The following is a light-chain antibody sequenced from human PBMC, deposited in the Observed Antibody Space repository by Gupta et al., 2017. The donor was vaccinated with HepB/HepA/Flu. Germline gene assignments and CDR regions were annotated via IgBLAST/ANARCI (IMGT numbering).Light chain of an antibody. V-gene: IGKV4-1*01. Sequence: DIVMTQSPDSLAVSLGERATINCKSSQSVLYSSNNKNYLAWYQHKPGQPPKLLIYWASTRDSGVPYRFSGSGSGTDFTLTISSLQAEDVALYYCQQYFTTPLTFGGGTKVEIK. CDR1: QSVLYSSNNKNY. CDR3: QQYFTTPLT. J-gene: IGKJ4*01. CDR2: WAS.